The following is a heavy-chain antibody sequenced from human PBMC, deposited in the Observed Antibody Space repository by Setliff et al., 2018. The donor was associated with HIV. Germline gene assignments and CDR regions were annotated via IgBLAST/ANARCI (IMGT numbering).Heavy chain of an antibody. CDR3: ARFPLLHKNAFDI. V-gene: IGHV4-28*01. J-gene: IGHJ3*02. Sequence: SETLSLTCTVSGGSISTSNWWGWIRQTPGKGLEWIGYIYYSGSTNYNPSLKSRVTMSLDTSKNQFSLKLSSVTAADTAVYYCARFPLLHKNAFDIWGQGTMVTASS. CDR1: GGSISTSNW. CDR2: IYYSGST. D-gene: IGHD2-15*01.